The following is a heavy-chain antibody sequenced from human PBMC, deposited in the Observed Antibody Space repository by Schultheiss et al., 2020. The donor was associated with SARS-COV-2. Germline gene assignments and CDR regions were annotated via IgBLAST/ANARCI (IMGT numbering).Heavy chain of an antibody. D-gene: IGHD1-26*01. CDR3: VKEVGAY. Sequence: GGSLRLSCAASGLTFSSYDMHWVRQATGKGLEWVSAISGSGGSTYYADSVKGRFTISRDNSKNTLYLQMSSLRAEDTAVYYCVKEVGAYWGQGTLVTVSS. J-gene: IGHJ4*02. V-gene: IGHV3-23*01. CDR2: ISGSGGST. CDR1: GLTFSSYD.